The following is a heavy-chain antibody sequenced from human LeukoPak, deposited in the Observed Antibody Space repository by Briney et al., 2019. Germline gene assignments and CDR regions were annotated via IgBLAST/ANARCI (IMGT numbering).Heavy chain of an antibody. J-gene: IGHJ4*02. CDR1: GGSFSGCY. CDR2: INHSGST. CDR3: ASARRELDY. Sequence: SETLSLTCAVYGGSFSGCYWSWIRQPPGKGLEWIGEINHSGSTNYNPSLKSRVTISVDTSKNQFSLKLSSVTAADTAVYYCASARRELDYWGQGTLVTVSS. V-gene: IGHV4-34*01. D-gene: IGHD1-1*01.